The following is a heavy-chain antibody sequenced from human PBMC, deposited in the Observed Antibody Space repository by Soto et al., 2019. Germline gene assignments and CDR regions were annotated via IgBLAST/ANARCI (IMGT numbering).Heavy chain of an antibody. J-gene: IGHJ4*02. D-gene: IGHD6-19*01. CDR3: ARHEEGIAVAGSFDY. Sequence: QLQLQESGPGLVKPSETLSLTCTVSGGSISSSNHYWGWIRQPPGKALEWIGSIYYSGSTYYNPSLKSRVTMSVDTSKNQFSLKLSYVTAADTAVYYCARHEEGIAVAGSFDYWGQGTLVTVSS. CDR1: GGSISSSNHY. CDR2: IYYSGST. V-gene: IGHV4-39*01.